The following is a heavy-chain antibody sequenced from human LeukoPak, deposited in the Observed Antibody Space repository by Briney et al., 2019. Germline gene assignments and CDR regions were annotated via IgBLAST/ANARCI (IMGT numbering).Heavy chain of an antibody. Sequence: KPSETLSLTCSVSGGSISNYYWNWLRQPAGKGLEWIGRIYASGSTNYNPSLKSRVTISMDKSKNHFSLNLESVTAADTAFYYCARDFYGDDGHHPFDYWGQGIQVTVSS. CDR2: IYASGST. V-gene: IGHV4-4*07. D-gene: IGHD2/OR15-2a*01. J-gene: IGHJ4*02. CDR1: GGSISNYY. CDR3: ARDFYGDDGHHPFDY.